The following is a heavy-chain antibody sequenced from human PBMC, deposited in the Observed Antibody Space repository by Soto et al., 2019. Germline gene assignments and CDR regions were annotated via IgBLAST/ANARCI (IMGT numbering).Heavy chain of an antibody. Sequence: TSETLSLTCTVSGGSISSSRYYWGWIRQPPGKGLEWIGRIYYSGSTYCNPSLKSRVTISVDTSKNQFSLKLSSVTAADTAVYYCTNSNWFDPWGRGTLVTVSS. CDR3: TNSNWFDP. CDR2: IYYSGST. CDR1: GGSISSSRYY. V-gene: IGHV4-39*01. D-gene: IGHD3-10*01. J-gene: IGHJ5*02.